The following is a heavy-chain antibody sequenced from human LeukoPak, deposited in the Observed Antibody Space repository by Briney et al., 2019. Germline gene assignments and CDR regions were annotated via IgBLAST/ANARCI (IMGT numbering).Heavy chain of an antibody. CDR1: GYTFTDYY. V-gene: IGHV1-2*02. Sequence: GASVKVSCKASGYTFTDYYIHWVRQAPGPGLEWMGYINPKNGDTNYAQKFRGRVTLTRDTSINSAYMELSRLRSGDTAIYYCLRYCSSISCSSWGQGTLVTVSS. CDR3: LRYCSSISCSS. J-gene: IGHJ4*02. CDR2: INPKNGDT. D-gene: IGHD2-2*01.